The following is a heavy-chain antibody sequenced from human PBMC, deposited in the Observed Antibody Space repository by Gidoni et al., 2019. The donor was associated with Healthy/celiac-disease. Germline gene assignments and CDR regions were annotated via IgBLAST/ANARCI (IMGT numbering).Heavy chain of an antibody. CDR2: INQSGST. CDR3: ARAGGLRRYYYYYMDV. CDR1: GGSFRGYY. D-gene: IGHD5-12*01. V-gene: IGHV4-34*01. Sequence: QVQLQQWGAGLLKPSETLSLTCAVYGGSFRGYYWSWIRQPPGKGLEWIGEINQSGSTNYNPSLKSRVTISVDTSKNQFSLKLSSVTAADTAVYYCARAGGLRRYYYYYMDVWGKGTTVTVSS. J-gene: IGHJ6*03.